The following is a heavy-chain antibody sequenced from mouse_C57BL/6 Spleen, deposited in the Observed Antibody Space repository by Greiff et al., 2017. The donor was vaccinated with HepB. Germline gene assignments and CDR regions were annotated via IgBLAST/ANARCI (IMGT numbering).Heavy chain of an antibody. V-gene: IGHV1-26*01. Sequence: EVQLQQSGPELVKPGASVKISCKASGYTFTDYYMNWVKQSHGKSLEWIGDINPNNGGTSYNQKFKGKATLTVDKSSSTAYMELRSLTSEDSAVYYCARSRHYGYDGGYFDYWGQGTTLTVSS. CDR3: ARSRHYGYDGGYFDY. D-gene: IGHD2-2*01. CDR1: GYTFTDYY. CDR2: INPNNGGT. J-gene: IGHJ2*01.